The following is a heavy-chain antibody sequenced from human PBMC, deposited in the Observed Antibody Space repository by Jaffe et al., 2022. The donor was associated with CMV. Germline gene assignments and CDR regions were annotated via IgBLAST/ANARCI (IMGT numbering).Heavy chain of an antibody. J-gene: IGHJ4*02. V-gene: IGHV1-46*01. CDR1: GYTFTSYY. D-gene: IGHD5-12*01. CDR2: INPSGGST. Sequence: QVQLVQSGAEVKKPGASVKVSCKASGYTFTSYYMHWVRQAPGQGLEWMGIINPSGGSTSYAQKFQGRVTMTRDTSTSTVYMELSSLRSEDTAVYYCARDWRLRWLQPLLDYWGQGTLVTVSS. CDR3: ARDWRLRWLQPLLDY.